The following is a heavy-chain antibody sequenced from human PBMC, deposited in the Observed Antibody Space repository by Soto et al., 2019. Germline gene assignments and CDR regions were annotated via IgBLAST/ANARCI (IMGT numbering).Heavy chain of an antibody. Sequence: SETLSLTCTVSGGSISSSSYYWGWIRQPPGKGLEWIGSIYYSGSTYYNPSLKSRVTISVDTSKNQFSLKLSSVTAADTAVYYCARQQFYYNWNDVGYFDYWGQGTLVTVSS. CDR1: GGSISSSSYY. J-gene: IGHJ4*02. V-gene: IGHV4-39*01. D-gene: IGHD1-20*01. CDR3: ARQQFYYNWNDVGYFDY. CDR2: IYYSGST.